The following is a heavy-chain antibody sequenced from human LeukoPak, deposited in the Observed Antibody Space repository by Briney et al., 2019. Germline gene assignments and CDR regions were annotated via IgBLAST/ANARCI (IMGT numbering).Heavy chain of an antibody. V-gene: IGHV4-38-2*02. D-gene: IGHD2-15*01. CDR1: GYSISSIHC. CDR3: ARHQGVASTPEYFQH. J-gene: IGHJ1*01. Sequence: SETLSLTCTVSGYSISSIHCWGWIRQPPGKGLEWIGSICQSGSTYYSPSLKSRVILSLDTTKNQFSLRLSSVTAADTAVYYCARHQGVASTPEYFQHWGQGTVVTVSS. CDR2: ICQSGST.